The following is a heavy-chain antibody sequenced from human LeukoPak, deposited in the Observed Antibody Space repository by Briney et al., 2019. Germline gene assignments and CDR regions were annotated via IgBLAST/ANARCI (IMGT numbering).Heavy chain of an antibody. Sequence: PGGSLRLSCAASGFTFSSYGMSWVRQAPGKGLEWVSYISSSSSSIHYADSVKGRFTISRDDAKNSLYLQMNSLRAEDTAVYYCARDLGPVHSGYWGQGTLVTVSS. CDR2: ISSSSSSI. D-gene: IGHD3-10*01. V-gene: IGHV3-48*01. CDR1: GFTFSSYG. CDR3: ARDLGPVHSGY. J-gene: IGHJ4*02.